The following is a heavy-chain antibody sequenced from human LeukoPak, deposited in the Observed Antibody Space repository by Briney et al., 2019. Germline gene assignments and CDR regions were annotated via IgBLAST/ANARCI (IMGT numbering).Heavy chain of an antibody. D-gene: IGHD3-9*01. CDR1: GYIFTSYY. V-gene: IGHV1-46*01. CDR2: INPSSGKT. CDR3: ARDLRTITVLGMGVFNI. Sequence: GASVKVSCKASGYIFTSYYIHWLRQVPGQGLEWMGIINPSSGKTNYAQKFQGRVTMNRDMSTSTVYMELTSLRSDDTAFYYCARDLRTITVLGMGVFNIWGQGSMVTVSS. J-gene: IGHJ3*02.